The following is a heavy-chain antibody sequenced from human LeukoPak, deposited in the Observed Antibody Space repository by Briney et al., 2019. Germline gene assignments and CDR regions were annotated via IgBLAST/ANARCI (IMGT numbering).Heavy chain of an antibody. D-gene: IGHD4-17*01. Sequence: GGGPRLSLAAPGVTFSSHGINWGRPAPGQGLGWGGVISYDGSNTYYADSVKGRFTISRDNSKNTLYLQMNSLRAEDTAMYYCASRNGDYYYYYMDVWGKGTTVTISS. CDR2: ISYDGSNT. J-gene: IGHJ6*03. CDR1: GVTFSSHG. CDR3: ASRNGDYYYYYMDV. V-gene: IGHV3-30*03.